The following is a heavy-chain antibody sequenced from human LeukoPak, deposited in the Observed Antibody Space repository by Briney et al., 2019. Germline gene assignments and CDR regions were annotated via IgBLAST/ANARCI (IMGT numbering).Heavy chain of an antibody. V-gene: IGHV5-51*01. Sequence: GESLKISCKGSGYSFTSSWIGWVRQLPGKGLEWMGIIYLGDSDTRYSPSFQGQVTISADKSISTAYLQWSSLKASDTAMYYCARHPSYTSGWPLDYWGQGTLVTVSS. CDR1: GYSFTSSW. D-gene: IGHD6-19*01. CDR3: ARHPSYTSGWPLDY. J-gene: IGHJ4*02. CDR2: IYLGDSDT.